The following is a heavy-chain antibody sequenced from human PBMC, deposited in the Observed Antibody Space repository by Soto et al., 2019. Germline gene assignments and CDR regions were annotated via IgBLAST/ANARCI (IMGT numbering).Heavy chain of an antibody. CDR1: GYTFTSYD. V-gene: IGHV1-8*01. CDR2: MNDNSGNT. D-gene: IGHD3-3*01. CDR3: ARVEWLLYAPVDS. Sequence: QVQLVQSGAEVKKPGASVKVSCKASGYTFTSYDINWVRQATGQGLELMGWMNDNSGNTGYAPKFKGLVIMTRNTCTSRGYVELSCLRSEDTAVYYWARVEWLLYAPVDSWGQGTMVTVSS. J-gene: IGHJ3*02.